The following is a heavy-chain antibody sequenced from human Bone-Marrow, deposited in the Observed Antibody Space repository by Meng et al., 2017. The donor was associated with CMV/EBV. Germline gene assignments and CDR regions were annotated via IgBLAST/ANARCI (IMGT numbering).Heavy chain of an antibody. D-gene: IGHD2-2*01. CDR2: IYYSGST. CDR3: ARGHLGYCSSTSCHDFDY. V-gene: IGHV4-61*05. Sequence: SETLSLTCTVSGGSISTTTYYWGWIRQPPGKGLEWIGYIYYSGSTNYNPSLKSRVTISVDTSKNQFSLKLSSVTAADTAVYYCARGHLGYCSSTSCHDFDYWGQGPRSPSPQ. J-gene: IGHJ4*02. CDR1: GGSISTTTYY.